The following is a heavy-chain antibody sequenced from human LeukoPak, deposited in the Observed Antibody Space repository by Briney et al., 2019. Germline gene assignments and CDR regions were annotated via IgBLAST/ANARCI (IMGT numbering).Heavy chain of an antibody. V-gene: IGHV3-48*01. Sequence: GGSLRLSCAASGFTFSSYSMNWVRQAPGKGLEWVSYISSSSSTIYYADSVKGRFTISRDNAKNSLYLQMNSLRAEDTAVYYCATTAGGNYGMDVWGQGTTVTVSS. CDR1: GFTFSSYS. D-gene: IGHD5-18*01. J-gene: IGHJ6*02. CDR2: ISSSSSTI. CDR3: ATTAGGNYGMDV.